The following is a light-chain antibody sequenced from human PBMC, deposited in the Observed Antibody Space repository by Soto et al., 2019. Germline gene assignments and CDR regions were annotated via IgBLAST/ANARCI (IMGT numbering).Light chain of an antibody. J-gene: IGKJ4*01. V-gene: IGKV3-20*01. CDR3: HQYATSPLN. CDR1: HSVGRDY. CDR2: DAS. Sequence: EIVLTQSPGTLSLSPGEGATLSCRASHSVGRDYLAWYQQKPGQAPRLVIYDASTRATDIPDRFSGSGSGTDFTLTISRLEPEDFAVYFCHQYATSPLNFGGGTTVEIK.